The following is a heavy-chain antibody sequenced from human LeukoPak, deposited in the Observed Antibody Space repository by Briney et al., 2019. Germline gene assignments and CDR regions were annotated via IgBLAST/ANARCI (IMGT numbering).Heavy chain of an antibody. D-gene: IGHD3-9*01. V-gene: IGHV3-21*01. Sequence: GGSLRLSCAASGFTFSSYSMNWVRQAPGKGLEWVSSISSSSGYIYYADSVKGRFTISRDNAKNSLYLQMNSLRAEDTAVYYCGTGPSNYDILTGYDFDYWGQGTLVTVSS. J-gene: IGHJ4*02. CDR2: ISSSSGYI. CDR1: GFTFSSYS. CDR3: GTGPSNYDILTGYDFDY.